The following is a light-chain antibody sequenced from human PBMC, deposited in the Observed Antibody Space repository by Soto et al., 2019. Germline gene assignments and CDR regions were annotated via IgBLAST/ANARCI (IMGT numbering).Light chain of an antibody. CDR1: QSVSSY. J-gene: IGKJ1*01. CDR2: DTS. Sequence: VLTQSPATRSLTPGEEATLSFRVRQSVSSYVAWYHQKPGQAPRLLIYDTSNRATGVPARFSGSGSGTDFTLTISRLEPEDCAVYYCPQYGSSGTFGQGRMVQI. V-gene: IGKV3-20*01. CDR3: PQYGSSGT.